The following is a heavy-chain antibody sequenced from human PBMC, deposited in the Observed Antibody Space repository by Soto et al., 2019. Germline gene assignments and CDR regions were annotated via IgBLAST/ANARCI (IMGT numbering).Heavy chain of an antibody. CDR3: AKGASGQDLDY. J-gene: IGHJ4*02. CDR1: GFTFSSYA. CDR2: ISGSGGST. Sequence: ASLRLSCAPSGFTFSSYAMPWVRQAPGKGLEWVSAISGSGGSTYYADSVKGRFTNSRDNSKNTLYLQMNSLRAEDTAVYYCAKGASGQDLDYWGQGTLVTVSS. V-gene: IGHV3-23*01.